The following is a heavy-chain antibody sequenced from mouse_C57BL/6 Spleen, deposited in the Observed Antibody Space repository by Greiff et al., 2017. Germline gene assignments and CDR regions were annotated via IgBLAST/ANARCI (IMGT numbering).Heavy chain of an antibody. CDR1: GYTFTSYW. CDR2: IDSSDSET. J-gene: IGHJ2*01. V-gene: IGHV1-52*01. D-gene: IGHD2-1*01. CDR3: LSTMASFDY. Sequence: QVQLQQPGAELVKPGASVKLSCKASGYTFTSYWMHWVKQRPIQGLEWIGNIDSSDSETHYNQKFKDKATLTVDKSSSTAYMQLSSLTSEDSAVYYCLSTMASFDYWGQGTTLTVSS.